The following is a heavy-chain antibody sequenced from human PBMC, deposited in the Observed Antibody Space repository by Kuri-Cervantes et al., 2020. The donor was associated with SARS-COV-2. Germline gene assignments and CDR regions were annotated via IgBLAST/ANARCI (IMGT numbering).Heavy chain of an antibody. V-gene: IGHV3-30*02. D-gene: IGHD6-13*01. J-gene: IGHJ4*02. CDR2: VRRDGSNY. Sequence: GESLKISCAASGFTFSYYGMHWVRQAPGKGLEWVGFVRRDGSNYYYADSVKGRFTISRDNSKNTLYLQMNSLRAEDTAVYYCANSPGYSSSWTGSDDYWGQGTLVTVSS. CDR1: GFTFSYYG. CDR3: ANSPGYSSSWTGSDDY.